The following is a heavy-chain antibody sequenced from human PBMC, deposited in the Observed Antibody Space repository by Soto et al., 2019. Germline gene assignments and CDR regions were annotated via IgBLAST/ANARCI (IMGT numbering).Heavy chain of an antibody. V-gene: IGHV4-31*03. D-gene: IGHD3-16*02. J-gene: IGHJ4*02. Sequence: SETLSLTCTVSGGSISSGGYYWSWIRQHPGKGLEWIGYIYYSGSTYYNPSLKSRVTISVDTSKNQFSLKLSSVTAADTAVYYCARYDYVWGSYRFDYWGQGTLVTVSS. CDR1: GGSISSGGYY. CDR2: IYYSGST. CDR3: ARYDYVWGSYRFDY.